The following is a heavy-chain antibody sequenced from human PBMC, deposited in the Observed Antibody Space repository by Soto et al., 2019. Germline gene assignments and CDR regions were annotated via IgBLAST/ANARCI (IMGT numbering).Heavy chain of an antibody. V-gene: IGHV3-23*01. CDR1: GFTFSSYA. CDR3: AKPLLNYDFWSGYYPDLAFDI. J-gene: IGHJ3*02. D-gene: IGHD3-3*01. CDR2: ISGSGGST. Sequence: EVQLLESGGGLVQPGGSLRLSCAASGFTFSSYAMSWVRQAPGKGLEWVSAISGSGGSTYYADSVKGRFTISRDSSKNTLYLQMNSLRAEDTAVYYCAKPLLNYDFWSGYYPDLAFDIWGQGTMVTVSS.